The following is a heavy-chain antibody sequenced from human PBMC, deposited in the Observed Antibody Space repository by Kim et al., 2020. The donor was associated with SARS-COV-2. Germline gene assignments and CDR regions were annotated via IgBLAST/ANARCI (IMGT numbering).Heavy chain of an antibody. J-gene: IGHJ4*02. D-gene: IGHD2-21*01. CDR1: GFTFRDYF. V-gene: IGHV3-11*01. CDR3: AREGPAYTLEY. CDR2: ISNRGSAI. Sequence: GGSLRLSCEAFGFTFRDYFISWVRQAPGKGLEWISYISNRGSAIYYADSVKGRFTISRDNAANSVFLQMNSLRAEDTAVYYCAREGPAYTLEYWGQGTPVTVSS.